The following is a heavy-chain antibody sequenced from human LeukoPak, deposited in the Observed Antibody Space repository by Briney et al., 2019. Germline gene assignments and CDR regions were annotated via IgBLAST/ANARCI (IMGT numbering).Heavy chain of an antibody. J-gene: IGHJ4*02. CDR2: ISGSGGST. CDR1: GFTFSSYG. V-gene: IGHV3-23*01. Sequence: PGGSLRLSCAASGFTFSSYGMSWVRQAPGKGLEWVSAISGSGGSTYYADSVKGRFTISRDNSKNTLYLQMNSLRAEDTAVYYCAKDNPRASYNWNDGNFDYWGQGTLVTVSS. D-gene: IGHD1-20*01. CDR3: AKDNPRASYNWNDGNFDY.